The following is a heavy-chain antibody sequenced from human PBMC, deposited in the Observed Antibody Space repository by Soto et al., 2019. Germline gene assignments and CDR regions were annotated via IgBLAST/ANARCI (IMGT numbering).Heavy chain of an antibody. CDR2: IYYSGST. CDR3: ARRTGGYSSGWYQAFDY. CDR1: GGSISSSSYY. Sequence: PSETLSLTCTVSGGSISSSSYYWGWIRQPPGKGLEWIGSIYYSGSTYYNPSLKSRVAISVDTSKNQFSLKLSSVTAADTAVYYCARRTGGYSSGWYQAFDYWGKGTLVTVSS. J-gene: IGHJ4*02. V-gene: IGHV4-39*01. D-gene: IGHD6-19*01.